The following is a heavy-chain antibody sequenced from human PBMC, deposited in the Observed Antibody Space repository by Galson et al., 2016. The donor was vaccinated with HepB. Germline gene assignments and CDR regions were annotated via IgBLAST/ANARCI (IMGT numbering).Heavy chain of an antibody. D-gene: IGHD2-21*02. CDR1: GFTFSTYS. V-gene: IGHV3-23*01. CDR3: AKNRGRDYCGGDCFSAFDS. J-gene: IGHJ4*02. Sequence: SLRLSCAASGFTFSTYSMNWVRQAPGKGLEWVSTISTSGGSTYYGDSVKGRFTISRDNSQNTLYLQMNRLRAEDTAVYYCAKNRGRDYCGGDCFSAFDSWGQGTLLTVSS. CDR2: ISTSGGST.